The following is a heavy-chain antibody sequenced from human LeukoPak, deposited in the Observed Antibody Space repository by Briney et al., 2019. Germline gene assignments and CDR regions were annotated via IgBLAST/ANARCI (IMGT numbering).Heavy chain of an antibody. CDR3: AKAVGSSWEFDY. V-gene: IGHV3-43*01. J-gene: IGHJ4*02. D-gene: IGHD6-13*01. CDR2: ISWDGGST. Sequence: GGSLRLSCAASGLTFSSHWMHWVRQAPGKGLEWVSLISWDGGSTYYADSVKGRFTISRDNSKNSLYLQMNSLRTEDTALYYCAKAVGSSWEFDYWGQGTLVTVSS. CDR1: GLTFSSHW.